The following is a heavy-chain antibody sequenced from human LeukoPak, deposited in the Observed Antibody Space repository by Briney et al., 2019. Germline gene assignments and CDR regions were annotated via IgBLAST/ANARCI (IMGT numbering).Heavy chain of an antibody. V-gene: IGHV3-23*01. Sequence: GGSLRLTCAASGFTFSSYAMSWVRQAPGKGLEWVSAISGSGGSTYYADSVKGRFTISRDNSKNTLYLQMNSLRAEDTAVYYCAKDRSIAAAGRLLDYWGQGTLVTVSS. CDR2: ISGSGGST. CDR3: AKDRSIAAAGRLLDY. CDR1: GFTFSSYA. D-gene: IGHD6-13*01. J-gene: IGHJ4*02.